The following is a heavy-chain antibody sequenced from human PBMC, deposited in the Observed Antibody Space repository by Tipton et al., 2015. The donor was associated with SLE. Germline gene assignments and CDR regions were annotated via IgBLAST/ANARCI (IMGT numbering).Heavy chain of an antibody. J-gene: IGHJ4*02. CDR2: IRYDGSNK. D-gene: IGHD1-26*01. CDR3: ARDGDYSGSYIYFDY. V-gene: IGHV3-30*04. CDR1: GFTFSGSA. Sequence: SLRLSCAASGFTFSGSAMHWVRQAPGKGLEWVAFIRYDGSNKYYADSVKGRFTISRDNSKNSLYLQMNSLRAEDTAVYYCARDGDYSGSYIYFDYWGQGTLVTVSS.